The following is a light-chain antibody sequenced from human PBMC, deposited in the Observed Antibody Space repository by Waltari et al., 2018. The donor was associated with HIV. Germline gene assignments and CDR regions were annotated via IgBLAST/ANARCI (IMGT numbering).Light chain of an antibody. CDR1: QNINSW. J-gene: IGKJ1*01. Sequence: DIQMTQSPSTLSASVGDRVTITCRASQNINSWLAWYQQKPGKAPKLLIYKSSGLESGVPSRFSGSGSGTEFTLTISSLQPDDFATYYCLQYNTYWTFGQGTKVEIK. CDR2: KSS. V-gene: IGKV1-5*03. CDR3: LQYNTYWT.